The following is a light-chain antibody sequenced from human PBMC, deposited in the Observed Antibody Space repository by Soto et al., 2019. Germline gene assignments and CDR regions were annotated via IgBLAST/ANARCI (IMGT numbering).Light chain of an antibody. CDR3: QQSYNTPWT. CDR2: VVS. CDR1: QTIGNY. Sequence: DIQMTQSPSSLSASVGDRVTITCRASQTIGNYLNWYQQKPGKAPELLIYVVSSLHNGVPLRFSGSGSGTDFTLTISRLQPEDFAAYYCQQSYNTPWTFGQGTKVEIK. J-gene: IGKJ1*01. V-gene: IGKV1-39*01.